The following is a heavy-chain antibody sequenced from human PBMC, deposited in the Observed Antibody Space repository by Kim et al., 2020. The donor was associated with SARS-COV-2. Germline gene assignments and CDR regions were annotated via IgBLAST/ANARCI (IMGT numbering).Heavy chain of an antibody. CDR2: ISAYNGNT. J-gene: IGHJ6*02. CDR3: ARVRIRGVIEGGYYGMDV. V-gene: IGHV1-18*01. D-gene: IGHD3-10*01. CDR1: GYTFTSYG. Sequence: ASVKVSCKASGYTFTSYGISWVRQAPGQGLEWMGWISAYNGNTNYAQKLQGRVTMTTDTSTSTAYMELRSLRSDDTAVYYCARVRIRGVIEGGYYGMDVWGQGTTVTVSS.